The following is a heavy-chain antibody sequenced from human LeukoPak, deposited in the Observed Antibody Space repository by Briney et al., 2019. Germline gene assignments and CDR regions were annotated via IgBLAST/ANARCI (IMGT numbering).Heavy chain of an antibody. J-gene: IGHJ5*02. D-gene: IGHD1-26*01. CDR1: GGTFSSYA. CDR2: INPNSGGT. Sequence: ASVKVSCKASGGTFSSYAISWVRQAPGQGLEWMGRINPNSGGTNYAQKFQGRVAMTRDTSISTAYMELSRLRSDDTAVYYCARDRIVGNNWFDPWGQGTLVTVSS. V-gene: IGHV1-2*06. CDR3: ARDRIVGNNWFDP.